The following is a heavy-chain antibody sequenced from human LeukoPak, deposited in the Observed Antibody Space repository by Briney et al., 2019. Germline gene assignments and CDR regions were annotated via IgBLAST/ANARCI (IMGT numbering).Heavy chain of an antibody. CDR1: GFTFSSYW. Sequence: PGGSLRLSCAASGFTFSSYWMHWVRQAPGKGLVWVSRINSDGSSTRYADSVKGRFTISRDNAKNSLSLQMNSLRVEDTAVYYFVSDHLVATPLFEFWGQGSLVTGSS. CDR2: INSDGSST. CDR3: VSDHLVATPLFEF. D-gene: IGHD5-12*01. V-gene: IGHV3-74*01. J-gene: IGHJ4*01.